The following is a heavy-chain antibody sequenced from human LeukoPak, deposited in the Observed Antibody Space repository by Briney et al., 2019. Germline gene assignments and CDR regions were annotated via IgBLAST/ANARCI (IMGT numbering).Heavy chain of an antibody. CDR2: ISGSGGST. CDR3: AKGRPMIVVVIGIDY. Sequence: GGSLRLSCAASGFTFSSYAMSWVRQAPGKGVEWVSAISGSGGSTYYADSVKGRFTISRDNSKNTLYLQMNSLRAEDTAVYYCAKGRPMIVVVIGIDYWGQGTLVTVSS. CDR1: GFTFSSYA. J-gene: IGHJ4*02. D-gene: IGHD3-22*01. V-gene: IGHV3-23*01.